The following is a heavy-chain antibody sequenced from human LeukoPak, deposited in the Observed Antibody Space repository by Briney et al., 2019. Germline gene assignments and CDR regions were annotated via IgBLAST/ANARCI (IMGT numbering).Heavy chain of an antibody. CDR2: IYYSGST. V-gene: IGHV4-61*08. CDR1: GGSISSGGYY. D-gene: IGHD5/OR15-5a*01. J-gene: IGHJ4*02. CDR3: ARYTVSTITGEHYFDY. Sequence: SETLSLTCTVSGGSISSGGYYWSWIRQPPGKGLEWLGYIYYSGSTDYNPSLKSRVTISVDTSKNQFSLKLSSVTAADTAVYYCARYTVSTITGEHYFDYWGQGTLVTVSS.